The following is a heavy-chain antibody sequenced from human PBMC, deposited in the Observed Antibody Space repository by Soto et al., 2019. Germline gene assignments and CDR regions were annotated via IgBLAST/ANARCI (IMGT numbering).Heavy chain of an antibody. CDR3: ARETGSGSYYDY. Sequence: SETLSLTCTVSGGFISRYFWSWIRQPPGKGLEWIGYIYYSGTTNYNPSLKNRVTISVDTSKNQFSLSLSSVTAADTGVYYCARETGSGSYYDYWGHGALVTVSS. CDR1: GGFISRYF. V-gene: IGHV4-59*01. D-gene: IGHD3-10*01. J-gene: IGHJ4*01. CDR2: IYYSGTT.